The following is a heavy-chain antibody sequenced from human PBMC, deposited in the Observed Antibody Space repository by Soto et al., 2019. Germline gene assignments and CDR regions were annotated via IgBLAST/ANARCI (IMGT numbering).Heavy chain of an antibody. V-gene: IGHV3-15*07. CDR1: GSTFSTAW. Sequence: GGSLRLSCAASGSTFSTAWINWVRQAPGKGLEWVGRIKSKIDGGTTDFAAFVQGRFAISRDDSQDTMFLQMNSLKSEDTAVYYCTTDSHFSARLVRFDLWGRGTLVTVSS. CDR2: IKSKIDGGTT. D-gene: IGHD3-3*02. CDR3: TTDSHFSARLVRFDL. J-gene: IGHJ4*01.